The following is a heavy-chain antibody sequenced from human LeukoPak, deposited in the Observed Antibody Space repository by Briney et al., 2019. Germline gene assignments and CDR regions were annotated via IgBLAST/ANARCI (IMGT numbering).Heavy chain of an antibody. CDR1: GGTFSSYA. CDR2: IIPIFGTA. CDR3: ARAGYCSGGSCYPTGASDRRFDP. D-gene: IGHD2-15*01. J-gene: IGHJ5*02. Sequence: SVKVSCKASGGTFSSYAISWVRQAPGQGLEWMGGIIPIFGTANYAQKFQGRVTITADESTSTAYMELSSLRSEDTAVYYCARAGYCSGGSCYPTGASDRRFDPWGQGTLVTVSS. V-gene: IGHV1-69*13.